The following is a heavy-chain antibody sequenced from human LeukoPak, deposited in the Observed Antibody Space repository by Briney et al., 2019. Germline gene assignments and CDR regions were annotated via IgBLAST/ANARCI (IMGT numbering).Heavy chain of an antibody. CDR3: ARRLKVTPFDY. J-gene: IGHJ4*02. V-gene: IGHV4-61*02. CDR2: IYTSGST. Sequence: PSETLSLTCTVSGGSISSGSYYWSWIRQPAGKGLEWIGRIYTSGSTNYNPSLKSRVTISVDTSKNQFSLKLSSVTAADTAVYYCARRLKVTPFDYWGQGTLVTVSS. CDR1: GGSISSGSYY. D-gene: IGHD2-21*02.